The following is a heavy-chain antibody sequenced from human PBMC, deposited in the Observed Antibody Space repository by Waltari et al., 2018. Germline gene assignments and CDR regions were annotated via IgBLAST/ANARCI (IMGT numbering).Heavy chain of an antibody. CDR1: GFTFSSYG. CDR2: ISYDGSNK. Sequence: QVQLVESGGGVVQPGRSLSLSCATSGFTFSSYGLSWVLQPPGKGREWVAFISYDGSNKEYADSVKGRFTISRDNSKNTLYLQMNGLRAEDTAVYYCTRKSQLLWTGQDYYYGMDVWGQGTTVTVSS. J-gene: IGHJ6*02. CDR3: TRKSQLLWTGQDYYYGMDV. D-gene: IGHD2-2*01. V-gene: IGHV3-33*01.